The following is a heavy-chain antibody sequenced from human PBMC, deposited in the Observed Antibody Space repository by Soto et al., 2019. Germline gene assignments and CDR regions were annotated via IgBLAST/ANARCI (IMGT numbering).Heavy chain of an antibody. CDR2: ISSNGGST. V-gene: IGHV3-64D*06. CDR3: VRSDSSGWYYYYYGMDV. Sequence: HPGGSLRLSCSASGFTFSSYAMHWVRQAPGKGLEYVSAISSNGGSTYYADSVKGRFTISRDNSKNTLYLQMSSLRAEDTAVYYCVRSDSSGWYYYYYGMDVWGQGTTVTVSS. CDR1: GFTFSSYA. J-gene: IGHJ6*02. D-gene: IGHD6-19*01.